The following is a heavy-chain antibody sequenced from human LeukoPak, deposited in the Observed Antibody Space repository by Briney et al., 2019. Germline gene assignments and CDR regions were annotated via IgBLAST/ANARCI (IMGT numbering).Heavy chain of an antibody. D-gene: IGHD3-22*01. CDR1: EYTFTGYY. V-gene: IGHV1-2*02. J-gene: IGHJ6*03. Sequence: ASVKVSCKASEYTFTGYYMHWVRQAPGQGLEWMGWINPNSGGTNYAQKFQGRVTMTRDTSISTAYMELSRLRSDDTAVYYCARDPPYDSSGWYYYYMDVWGKGTTVTISS. CDR3: ARDPPYDSSGWYYYYMDV. CDR2: INPNSGGT.